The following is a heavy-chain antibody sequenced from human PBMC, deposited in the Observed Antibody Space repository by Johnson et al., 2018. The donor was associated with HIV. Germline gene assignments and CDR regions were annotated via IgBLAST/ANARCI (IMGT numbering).Heavy chain of an antibody. CDR3: ARDRGWGYVGGNSWNAFDI. CDR2: IWYDGSNK. D-gene: IGHD4-23*01. V-gene: IGHV3-33*01. CDR1: GFTFSSYG. J-gene: IGHJ3*02. Sequence: QVQLVESGGGVVQPGRSLRLSCAASGFTFSSYGMHWVRQAPGKGLEWVAVIWYDGSNKYYVESVKGRFTISRDNFKNTLHLQMNSLRGEDTAVYYCARDRGWGYVGGNSWNAFDIWGQGTMVTVSS.